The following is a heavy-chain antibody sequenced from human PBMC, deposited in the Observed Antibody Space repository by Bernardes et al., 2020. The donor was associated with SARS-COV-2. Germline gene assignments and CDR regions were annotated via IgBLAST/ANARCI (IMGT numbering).Heavy chain of an antibody. J-gene: IGHJ5*02. Sequence: SETLSLTCTVSGGSISSYYWSWIRQPPGKGLEWIGYVYYSGSTNYNPSLKSRVTISVDTSKNQFSLKLSSVTAADTAVYYCAREDNSSYNWFDPWGQGTLVTVSS. D-gene: IGHD6-13*01. V-gene: IGHV4-59*12. CDR1: GGSISSYY. CDR3: AREDNSSYNWFDP. CDR2: VYYSGST.